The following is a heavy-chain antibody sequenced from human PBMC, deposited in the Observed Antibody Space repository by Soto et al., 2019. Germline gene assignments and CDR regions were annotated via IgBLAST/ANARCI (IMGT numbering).Heavy chain of an antibody. D-gene: IGHD3-3*01. CDR2: INTNTGNP. Sequence: ASVKVSCKASGYTFTGYYMHWVRQAPGQGLEWMGWINTNTGNPTYAQGFTGRFVFSLDTSVSTAYLQICSLKAEDTAVYYCARERPSDFWSGYRNYGMDVWGQGTTVTVSS. V-gene: IGHV7-4-1*01. J-gene: IGHJ6*02. CDR1: GYTFTGYY. CDR3: ARERPSDFWSGYRNYGMDV.